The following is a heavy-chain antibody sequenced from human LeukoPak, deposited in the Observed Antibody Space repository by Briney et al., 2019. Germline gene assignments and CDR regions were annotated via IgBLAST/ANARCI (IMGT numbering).Heavy chain of an antibody. D-gene: IGHD4-17*01. CDR2: INSDGSST. J-gene: IGHJ4*02. V-gene: IGHV3-74*01. CDR3: ARVPVTRYYFDY. CDR1: GVTYSSYW. Sequence: GGSLRLSCAAAGVTYSSYWMHWVRQAPGKGLVWVSRINSDGSSTSYADSVKGRFTISRDNAKNTLYLQMNSLRAEDTAVYYCARVPVTRYYFDYWGQGTLVTVSS.